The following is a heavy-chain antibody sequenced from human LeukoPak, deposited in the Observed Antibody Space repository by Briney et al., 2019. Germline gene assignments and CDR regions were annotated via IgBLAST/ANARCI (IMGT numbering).Heavy chain of an antibody. CDR3: ARDFWSGFFSLGY. D-gene: IGHD3-3*01. J-gene: IGHJ4*02. CDR2: ISYDGSNK. CDR1: GFTFSSYT. V-gene: IGHV3-30*04. Sequence: GRSLRLSCAASGFTFSSYTIHWVRQAPGKGLEWVAVISYDGSNKYYADSVKGRFTTSRDNSKNTLYLQINSLRAEDTAVYYCARDFWSGFFSLGYWGQGTLVTVSS.